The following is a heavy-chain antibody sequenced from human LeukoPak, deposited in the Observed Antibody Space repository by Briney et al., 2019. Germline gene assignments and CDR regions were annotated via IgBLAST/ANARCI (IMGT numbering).Heavy chain of an antibody. V-gene: IGHV1-69*04. J-gene: IGHJ6*02. Sequence: SVKVSCKASGGSFSSYAFSWLRQAPGQGLEWMGRIIPILGIANYAQKFQGRVTITADESTSTAYMELSSLRSEDTAVYYCARFRSSCSGGSCYPSYGMDVWGQGTTVTVSS. CDR2: IIPILGIA. CDR3: ARFRSSCSGGSCYPSYGMDV. D-gene: IGHD2-15*01. CDR1: GGSFSSYA.